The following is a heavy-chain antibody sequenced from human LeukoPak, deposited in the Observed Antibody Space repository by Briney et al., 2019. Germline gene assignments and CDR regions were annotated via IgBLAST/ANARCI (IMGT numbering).Heavy chain of an antibody. J-gene: IGHJ3*01. D-gene: IGHD5-12*01. CDR2: IASSGLNT. V-gene: IGHV3-23*01. CDR1: GFTLSNYG. Sequence: PGGSLRLSCAASGFTLSNYGMHWVRQAPGKGLEWVSLIASSGLNTYYADSVKGRFTISRDNSKNTVSLQINSLRVEDTAIYYCARDIELSTWGLGTLVTVSS. CDR3: ARDIELST.